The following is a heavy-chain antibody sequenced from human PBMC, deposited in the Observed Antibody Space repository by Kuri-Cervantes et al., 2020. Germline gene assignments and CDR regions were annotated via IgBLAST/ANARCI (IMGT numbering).Heavy chain of an antibody. Sequence: TFSSYAMSWVRQAPGKGLEWIGSIYYSGSTYYNPSLKSRVTISVDTSKNQFSLKLSSVTAADTAVYYCARIRNWFDPWGQGTLVTVSS. CDR2: IYYSGST. CDR1: TFSSYA. CDR3: ARIRNWFDP. J-gene: IGHJ5*02. V-gene: IGHV4-39*01. D-gene: IGHD3-16*01.